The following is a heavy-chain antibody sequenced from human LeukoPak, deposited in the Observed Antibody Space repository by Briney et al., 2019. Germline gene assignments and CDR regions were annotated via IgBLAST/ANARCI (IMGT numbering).Heavy chain of an antibody. J-gene: IGHJ4*02. CDR2: ISGSGGTT. Sequence: GGSLRLSCAASGFTFSSYAMSWVRQAPGKGLEWVSGISGSGGTTYYADSVKGRFTISRGNSRNTLYLQVNSLRAEDTAVYYCAKEKDYYDSSGYFDYWGQGTLVTVSS. CDR3: AKEKDYYDSSGYFDY. V-gene: IGHV3-23*01. D-gene: IGHD3-22*01. CDR1: GFTFSSYA.